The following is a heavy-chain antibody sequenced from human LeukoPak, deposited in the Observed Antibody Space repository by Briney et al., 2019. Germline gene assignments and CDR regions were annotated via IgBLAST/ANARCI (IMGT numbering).Heavy chain of an antibody. CDR3: AIDSSGYYYYGMDV. J-gene: IGHJ6*02. D-gene: IGHD3-22*01. CDR2: IDPSDSYT. CDR1: GYSFTSYW. Sequence: GESLKISCQGSGYSFTSYWISWVRQMPGKGLEWMGRIDPSDSYTNYSPSFQGHVTISADKSISTAYLQWSSLKASDTAMYYCAIDSSGYYYYGMDVWGQGTTVTVSS. V-gene: IGHV5-10-1*01.